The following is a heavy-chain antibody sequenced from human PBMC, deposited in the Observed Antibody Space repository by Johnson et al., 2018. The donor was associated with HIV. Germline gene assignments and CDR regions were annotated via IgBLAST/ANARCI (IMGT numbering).Heavy chain of an antibody. CDR2: ISYDGSNK. V-gene: IGHV3-30-3*01. D-gene: IGHD3-10*01. Sequence: QVQLVESGGGVVQPGRSLRLSCAASGFTFSSYAMHWVRQAPGKGLEWVAVISYDGSNKYYADSVKGRLTISRDNSKNTLYLQMNSLRAEDTAVYYCARAELSAFDIWGQGTMVTVSS. CDR1: GFTFSSYA. CDR3: ARAELSAFDI. J-gene: IGHJ3*02.